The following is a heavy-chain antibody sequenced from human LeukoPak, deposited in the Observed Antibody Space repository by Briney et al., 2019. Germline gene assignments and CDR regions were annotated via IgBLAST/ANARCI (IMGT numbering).Heavy chain of an antibody. V-gene: IGHV5-51*01. CDR1: GYSFSKYW. J-gene: IGHJ6*02. CDR2: IYSDESLI. D-gene: IGHD5-12*01. Sequence: GESLKISCTASGYSFSKYWIGWVRQTPGKGLEWMGFIYSDESLIRYSPSFEGQVTISADNSINTAYLQWNSLKASDTAMYYCGRYGLSGNGYTSYFYYGMDFWGQGTAVTVPS. CDR3: GRYGLSGNGYTSYFYYGMDF.